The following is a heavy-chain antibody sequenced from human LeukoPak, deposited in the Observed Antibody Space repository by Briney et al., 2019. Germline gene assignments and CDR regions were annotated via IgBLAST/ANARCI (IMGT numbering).Heavy chain of an antibody. CDR3: ARSPPQGGGVSEEYQLLMPDYWGQGTLVTVSSGESSQPLNFDY. CDR2: ISSSSSYI. J-gene: IGHJ4*02. Sequence: GGSLRLSCAASGFTFSSYSMNWVRQAPGKGLEWVSSISSSSSYIYYADSVKGRFTISRDNAKNSLYLQMNSLRAEDTAVYYCARSPPQGGGVSEEYQLLMPDYWGQGTLVTVSSGESSQPLNFDYWGQGTLVTVSS. D-gene: IGHD2-2*01. V-gene: IGHV3-21*01. CDR1: GFTFSSYS.